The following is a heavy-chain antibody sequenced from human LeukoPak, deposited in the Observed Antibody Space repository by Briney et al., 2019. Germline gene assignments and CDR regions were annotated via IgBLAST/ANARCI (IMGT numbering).Heavy chain of an antibody. J-gene: IGHJ4*02. V-gene: IGHV3-23*01. CDR3: AKAESWLLLLFDY. CDR1: AFTFSNYA. Sequence: GGSLRLYCAGSAFTFSNYALSWVRQAPGKGLEWVSAISAGGSTYYADSVKGRFTISRDNSKNTLYLQMNSLRAEDTAVYYCAKAESWLLLLFDYWGQGTLVTVSS. D-gene: IGHD3-22*01. CDR2: ISAGGST.